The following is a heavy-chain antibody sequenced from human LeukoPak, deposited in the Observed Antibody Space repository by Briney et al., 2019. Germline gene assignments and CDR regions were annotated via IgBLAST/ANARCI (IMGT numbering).Heavy chain of an antibody. V-gene: IGHV3-11*06. D-gene: IGHD5-18*01. J-gene: IGHJ4*02. CDR1: GFPFSDYY. Sequence: GGSLRLSCAASGFPFSDYYMSWVRQAPGKGLEWVSYISSSSKYTNYVDSVKGRFTISRDNAKNSLNLQMNSLRVEDTAVYYCASVPRIQLWLPLDYWGQGTLVTVSS. CDR3: ASVPRIQLWLPLDY. CDR2: ISSSSKYT.